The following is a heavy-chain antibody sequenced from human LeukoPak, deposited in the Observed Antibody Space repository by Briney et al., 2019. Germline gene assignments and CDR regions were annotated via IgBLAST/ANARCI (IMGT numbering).Heavy chain of an antibody. CDR3: ARYPYYYYGMDV. CDR2: MNPNSGNT. Sequence: ASVKVSCKASGYTFTSYDINWVRQATGQGLEWMGWMNPNSGNTGYAQKFQGRVTMTRNTSISTAYMELSSLRSEDTAVYYCARYPYYYYGMDVWGQGITVTVSS. J-gene: IGHJ6*02. V-gene: IGHV1-8*01. D-gene: IGHD1-1*01. CDR1: GYTFTSYD.